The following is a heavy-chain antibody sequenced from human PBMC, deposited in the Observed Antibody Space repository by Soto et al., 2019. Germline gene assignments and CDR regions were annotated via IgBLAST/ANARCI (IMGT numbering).Heavy chain of an antibody. J-gene: IGHJ6*02. Sequence: SETLSLTCTVSGGSISTYYWSLIRQAPGKGLEWIGYIYYSGGTSYNPSLKSRVTISVDTSKKQFSLKLRSVTAADTAVYYCASDRSSGCDQCYGIDVWDQGTRVTVSS. CDR1: GGSISTYY. CDR3: ASDRSSGCDQCYGIDV. CDR2: IYYSGGT. V-gene: IGHV4-59*01. D-gene: IGHD6-19*01.